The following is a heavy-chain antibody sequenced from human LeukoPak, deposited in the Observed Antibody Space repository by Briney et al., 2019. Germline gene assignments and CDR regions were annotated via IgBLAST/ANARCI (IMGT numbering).Heavy chain of an antibody. CDR3: ARGRTGTTDY. CDR1: GGTFSSYA. Sequence: ASVKVSCKASGGTFSSYAISWVRQAPGQGLEWMGRIIPIFGTANYAQKFQGRVTITTDESTSTAYMELSSLRSEDTAVYYCARGRTGTTDYWGQGTLVTVSS. V-gene: IGHV1-69*05. CDR2: IIPIFGTA. D-gene: IGHD1-7*01. J-gene: IGHJ4*02.